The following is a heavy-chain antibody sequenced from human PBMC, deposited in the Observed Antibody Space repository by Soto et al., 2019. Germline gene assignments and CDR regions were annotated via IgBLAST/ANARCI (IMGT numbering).Heavy chain of an antibody. CDR1: GGIFTTYT. J-gene: IGHJ4*02. Sequence: ASVKVSCKASGGIFTTYTISWVRQAPGQGLEWMGWINAYNGNTNYAQKLQGRVTMTTDTSTSTAHMELRSLRSDDTAVYYCARDHVAPTILFDCWGQGTLVTVSS. V-gene: IGHV1-18*01. D-gene: IGHD5-12*01. CDR3: ARDHVAPTILFDC. CDR2: INAYNGNT.